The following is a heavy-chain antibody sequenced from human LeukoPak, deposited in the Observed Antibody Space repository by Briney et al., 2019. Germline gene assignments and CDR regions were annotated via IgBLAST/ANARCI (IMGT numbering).Heavy chain of an antibody. V-gene: IGHV3-21*01. J-gene: IGHJ4*02. CDR3: ARGNDYGGY. CDR2: ISSSSSYI. CDR1: GFTFSSYG. Sequence: GGSLRLSCAGSGFTFSSYGMSWVHQAPGKGLEWVSSISSSSSYIYYADSVKGRFTISRDNAKNSLYLRMNSLRAEDTAVYYCARGNDYGGYWGQGTLVTVPS. D-gene: IGHD2-8*01.